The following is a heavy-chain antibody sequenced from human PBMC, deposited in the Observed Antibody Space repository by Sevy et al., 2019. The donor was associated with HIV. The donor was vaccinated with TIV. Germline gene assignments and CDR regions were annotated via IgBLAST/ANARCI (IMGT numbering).Heavy chain of an antibody. CDR1: GFTFSSYR. V-gene: IGHV3-21*01. CDR3: ARAVLEISTWRSDY. CDR2: ISSTSAYI. D-gene: IGHD1-1*01. Sequence: GESLKISCAASGFTFSSYRMTWVRQAPGKGLEWVSCISSTSAYINYADSVKGRFTISRNNAKNLLYLQMDSLRAEETAVYYCARAVLEISTWRSDYWGQGTLVTVSS. J-gene: IGHJ4*02.